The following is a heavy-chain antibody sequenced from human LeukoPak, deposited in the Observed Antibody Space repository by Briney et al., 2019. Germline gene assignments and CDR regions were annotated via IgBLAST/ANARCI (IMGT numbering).Heavy chain of an antibody. Sequence: GASVKVSCKASGYTFTGYYMHWVRQAPGQGLELMGRINPNSGGTNYAQKFQGRVTMTRDTSISTAYMELSRLRSDDTAVYYCARSKAWELPNAFDIWGQGTMVTVSS. CDR3: ARSKAWELPNAFDI. CDR1: GYTFTGYY. D-gene: IGHD1-26*01. CDR2: INPNSGGT. V-gene: IGHV1-2*06. J-gene: IGHJ3*02.